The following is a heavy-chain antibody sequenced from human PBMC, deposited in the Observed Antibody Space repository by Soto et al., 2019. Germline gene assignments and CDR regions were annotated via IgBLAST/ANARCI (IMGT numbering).Heavy chain of an antibody. J-gene: IGHJ5*02. CDR3: ARDQLSSGLYVWFDP. V-gene: IGHV4-59*01. CDR1: GGSISTYY. D-gene: IGHD6-25*01. CDR2: IYYDGST. Sequence: HVQLQESGPGLVKPSETLSLTCTVSGGSISTYYWSWIRQPPGKGLEWIGYIYYDGSTSYNPSLRNRVTNSVDPSKNQFSLILSSVTSADTAVYYWARDQLSSGLYVWFDPWGQGTLVTVSS.